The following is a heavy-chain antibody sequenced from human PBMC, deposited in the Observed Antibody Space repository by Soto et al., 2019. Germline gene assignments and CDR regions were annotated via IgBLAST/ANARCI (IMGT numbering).Heavy chain of an antibody. Sequence: QVQLQESGPGLVKPSQTLSLTCTVSGGSISSGGYYWSWIRQHPGKGLEWIGYIYYSGSTYYNPSLKSRVTISGDTSKNQFSLKLSSVTAADTAVYYCARGDCSGGSCYSGGLDYWGQGTLVTVSS. CDR3: ARGDCSGGSCYSGGLDY. CDR1: GGSISSGGYY. V-gene: IGHV4-31*03. D-gene: IGHD2-15*01. CDR2: IYYSGST. J-gene: IGHJ4*02.